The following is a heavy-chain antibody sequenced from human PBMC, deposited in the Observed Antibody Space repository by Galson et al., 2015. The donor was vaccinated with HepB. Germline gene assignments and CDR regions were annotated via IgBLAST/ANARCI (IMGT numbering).Heavy chain of an antibody. CDR2: MSYDGSNT. V-gene: IGHV3-30*04. D-gene: IGHD2-15*01. J-gene: IGHJ4*02. CDR1: GFTFRNSA. CDR3: AKEDCIGNRCNSFDS. Sequence: SLRLSCAASGFTFRNSAIHWVRQAPGKGLEWVAVMSYDGSNTYFADSVKGRFTISRDNSKYTLYLQINSLRAEDTALYYCAKEDCIGNRCNSFDSWGQGTLVTVSS.